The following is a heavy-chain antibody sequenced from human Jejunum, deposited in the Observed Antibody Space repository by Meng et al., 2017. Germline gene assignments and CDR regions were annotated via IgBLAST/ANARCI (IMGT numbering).Heavy chain of an antibody. CDR3: ANRYGGMFY. J-gene: IGHJ4*02. Sequence: GESLKISCAASGFTFTSYTMHWVRQAPGKGLECVAVISYDGSNKYYADSVKGRFTISRDNSKNTLYLQMNSLRTEDTAVYYCANRYGGMFYWGQGTLVTVSS. CDR2: ISYDGSNK. V-gene: IGHV3-30*04. CDR1: GFTFTSYT. D-gene: IGHD4-23*01.